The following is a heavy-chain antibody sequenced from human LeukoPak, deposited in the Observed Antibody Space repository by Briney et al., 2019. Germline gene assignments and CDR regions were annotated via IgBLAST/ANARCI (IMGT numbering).Heavy chain of an antibody. CDR1: GHTFTSYD. CDR3: ARDFWSGYYMDV. V-gene: IGHV1-8*01. Sequence: ASVKISCKASGHTFTSYDINWVRQATGQGLEWMGWMNPNSGNTGYAQKFQGRVTMTRNTSISTAYMELSSLRSEDTAVYYCARDFWSGYYMDVWGKGTTVTVSS. J-gene: IGHJ6*03. CDR2: MNPNSGNT. D-gene: IGHD3-3*01.